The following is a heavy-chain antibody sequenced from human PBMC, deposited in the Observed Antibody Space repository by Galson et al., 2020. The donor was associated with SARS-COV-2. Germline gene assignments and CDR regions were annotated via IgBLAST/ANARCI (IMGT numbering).Heavy chain of an antibody. D-gene: IGHD6-13*01. CDR3: ARVLVSSSWYQTLGY. CDR1: GFTFSSYW. CDR2: IKEDGSEK. Sequence: GGSLRLSCAASGFTFSSYWMSWVRQAPGKGLEWVANIKEDGSEKYYVDSMKGRFTISRDNAKNSLYLQMNSLRVEDTAVYYCARVLVSSSWYQTLGYWGQGTLVTVSS. J-gene: IGHJ4*02. V-gene: IGHV3-7*01.